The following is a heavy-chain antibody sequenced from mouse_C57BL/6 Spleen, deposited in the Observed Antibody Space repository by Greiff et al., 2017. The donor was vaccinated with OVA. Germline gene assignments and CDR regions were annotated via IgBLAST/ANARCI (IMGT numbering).Heavy chain of an antibody. CDR1: GYTFTDYN. Sequence: VQLQQSGPELVKPGASVKIPCKASGYTFTDYNMDWVKQSHGQSLEWIGDIHPNNGGTIYNQKFKGKATLTVDKSSSTAYMELRSLTSEDTAVYYCARGDYYGSSPWFAYWGQGTLVTVAA. CDR3: ARGDYYGSSPWFAY. V-gene: IGHV1-18*01. D-gene: IGHD1-1*01. J-gene: IGHJ3*01. CDR2: IHPNNGGT.